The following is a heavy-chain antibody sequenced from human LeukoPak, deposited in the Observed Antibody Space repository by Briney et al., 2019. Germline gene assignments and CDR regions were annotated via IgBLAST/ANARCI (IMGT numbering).Heavy chain of an antibody. CDR1: GFTFSSHW. V-gene: IGHV3-7*01. CDR3: ARDTPVSAGYFDY. CDR2: INQDGTEK. Sequence: GGSLRLSCVASGFTFSSHWMTRVRQAPGKGLEWVATINQDGTEKYYVDSVNGRFTISRDNAKKSLYLQMNSLRAEDTAVYYCARDTPVSAGYFDYWGRGILVTVSS. J-gene: IGHJ4*02. D-gene: IGHD2-21*02.